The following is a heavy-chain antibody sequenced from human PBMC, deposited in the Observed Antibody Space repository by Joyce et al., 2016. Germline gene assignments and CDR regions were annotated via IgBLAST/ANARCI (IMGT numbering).Heavy chain of an antibody. D-gene: IGHD3/OR15-3a*01. Sequence: QVQLQQSGPGLVKPSQILSLTCAISGDFVSSNSAAWNWIRQSPSRGLEWLGRTFYRSKWYNDYAVSVRSRISINPDTSKNLFSLHLNSVTTEDTAVYYCARDAGFGLDALDIWGQGTMVTVSS. CDR1: GDFVSSNSAA. J-gene: IGHJ3*02. CDR3: ARDAGFGLDALDI. CDR2: TFYRSKWYN. V-gene: IGHV6-1*01.